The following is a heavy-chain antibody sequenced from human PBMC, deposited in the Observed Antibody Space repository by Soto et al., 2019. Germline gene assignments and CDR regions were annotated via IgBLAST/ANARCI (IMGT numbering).Heavy chain of an antibody. Sequence: QVQLVQSGAEVKKPGASVKVSCKASGYTFTSYAMHWVRQAPGQRLEWMGWINAGNGNTKYSQKFQGRVTITRDTSASTAYMELSSLRSEDTAVYSCARGASMVRGVILEAFEIWGQGTMVTVSS. J-gene: IGHJ3*02. CDR3: ARGASMVRGVILEAFEI. D-gene: IGHD3-10*01. V-gene: IGHV1-3*01. CDR1: GYTFTSYA. CDR2: INAGNGNT.